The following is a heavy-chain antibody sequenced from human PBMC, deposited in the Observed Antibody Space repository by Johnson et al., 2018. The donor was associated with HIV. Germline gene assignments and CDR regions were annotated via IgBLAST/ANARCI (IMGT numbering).Heavy chain of an antibody. CDR3: ARDSPGIVVAPDGFDI. CDR1: GFTVSSNY. D-gene: IGHD1-26*01. V-gene: IGHV3-66*02. CDR2: IYSGGST. Sequence: VQLVESGGGLVQPGGSLRLSCAASGFTVSSNYMSWVRQAPGKGLEWVSVIYSGGSTYYADSVKGRFTISRDNSKNTLYLQMNSLRAEDRAVYYCARDSPGIVVAPDGFDIWGQGTMVTISS. J-gene: IGHJ3*02.